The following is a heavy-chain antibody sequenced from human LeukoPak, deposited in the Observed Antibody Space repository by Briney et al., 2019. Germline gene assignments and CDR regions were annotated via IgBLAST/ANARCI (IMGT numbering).Heavy chain of an antibody. Sequence: PGGSLRLSCAASGFTFSSYWMSWVRQAPGKGLEWVANIKQDGSEKYYVDSVKGRFTISRGNAKNSLYLQMNSLRAEDTAVYYCARVLQQWLVLGRWFDPWGQGTLVTVSS. J-gene: IGHJ5*02. D-gene: IGHD6-19*01. V-gene: IGHV3-7*01. CDR3: ARVLQQWLVLGRWFDP. CDR2: IKQDGSEK. CDR1: GFTFSSYW.